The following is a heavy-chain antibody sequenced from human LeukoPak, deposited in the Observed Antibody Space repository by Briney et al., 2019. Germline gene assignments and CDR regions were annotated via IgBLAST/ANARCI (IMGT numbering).Heavy chain of an antibody. V-gene: IGHV5-51*01. CDR1: GYSFTSYW. CDR3: ARQRFTMRAYAGNWFDP. Sequence: GESLKISRKGSGYSFTSYWIGWVRQMPGKGLEWMGIIYPGDSDTRYSPSFQGRVTISADKSISTAYLQWSSLKASDTAMYYCARQRFTMRAYAGNWFDPWGQGTLVTVSS. D-gene: IGHD3-10*01. CDR2: IYPGDSDT. J-gene: IGHJ5*02.